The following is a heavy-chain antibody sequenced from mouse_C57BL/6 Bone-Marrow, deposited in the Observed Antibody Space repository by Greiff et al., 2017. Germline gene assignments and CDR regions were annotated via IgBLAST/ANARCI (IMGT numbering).Heavy chain of an antibody. CDR3: ARGGLLQY. CDR2: IWSGGST. V-gene: IGHV2-2*01. Sequence: QVQLQQSGPGLVQPSQSLSITCTVSGFSLTSYGVHWVRQSPGKGLEWLGVIWSGGSTDYNAAFISRLSISKDNSKSQVFFKMNSLPADDTAIYYCARGGLLQYWGQGTTLTVSS. J-gene: IGHJ2*01. D-gene: IGHD2-3*01. CDR1: GFSLTSYG.